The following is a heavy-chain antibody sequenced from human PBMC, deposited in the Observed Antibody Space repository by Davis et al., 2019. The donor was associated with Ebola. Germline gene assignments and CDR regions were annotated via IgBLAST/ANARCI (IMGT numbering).Heavy chain of an antibody. CDR3: ARVRFPFEWLSPGAFDI. Sequence: AASVKVSCKASGYTFTSYGISWVRQAPGQGLEWMGRIIPILGIANYAQKFQGRVTMTRNTSISTSYMELRSLRSDDTAVYYCARVRFPFEWLSPGAFDIWGQGTMVTVSS. CDR2: IIPILGIA. CDR1: GYTFTSYG. D-gene: IGHD3-9*01. J-gene: IGHJ3*02. V-gene: IGHV1-18*01.